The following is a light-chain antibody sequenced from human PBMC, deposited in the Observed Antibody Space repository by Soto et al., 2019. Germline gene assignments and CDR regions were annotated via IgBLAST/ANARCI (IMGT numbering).Light chain of an antibody. CDR2: AAS. Sequence: DIQMTQSPSSLSAAVGDRVTITCRASQSISIYLNWYQQKPGKAPKLLIYAASSLQSGVPSRFSGSGSGTDFTLTISSLQPEDFATYYCQQSYSTFPTFGQGTRLEIK. V-gene: IGKV1-39*01. CDR1: QSISIY. CDR3: QQSYSTFPT. J-gene: IGKJ5*01.